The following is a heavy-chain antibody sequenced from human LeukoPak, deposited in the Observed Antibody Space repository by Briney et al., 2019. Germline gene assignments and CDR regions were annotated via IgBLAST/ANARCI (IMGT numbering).Heavy chain of an antibody. V-gene: IGHV1-69*06. Sequence: SVKVSCKASGGTFSSYAISWVRQAPGQGLEWMGGIIPIFGTANYAQKFQGRVTITADKSTSTAYMELSSLRSEDTAVYYCARGKGTMVRGVIIYYGMDVWGQGTTVTVSS. CDR3: ARGKGTMVRGVIIYYGMDV. CDR1: GGTFSSYA. J-gene: IGHJ6*02. CDR2: IIPIFGTA. D-gene: IGHD3-10*01.